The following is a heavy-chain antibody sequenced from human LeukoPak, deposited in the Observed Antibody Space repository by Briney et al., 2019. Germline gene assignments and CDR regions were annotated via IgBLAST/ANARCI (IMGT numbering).Heavy chain of an antibody. CDR3: ARDPYDYGDYFYYFDY. CDR2: ISYDGSNK. CDR1: GFTFSSYG. Sequence: GGSLRLSCAASGFTFSSYGMHWVRQAPGKGLEWVAVISYDGSNKYYADSVKGRFTISRDNSKNTLYLQMNSLRAEDTAVYYCARDPYDYGDYFYYFDYWGQGTLVTISS. J-gene: IGHJ4*02. D-gene: IGHD4-17*01. V-gene: IGHV3-30*03.